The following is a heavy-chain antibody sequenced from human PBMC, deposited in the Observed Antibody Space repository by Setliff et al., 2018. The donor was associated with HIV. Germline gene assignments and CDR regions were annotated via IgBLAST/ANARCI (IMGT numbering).Heavy chain of an antibody. CDR1: GASISSSNSY. D-gene: IGHD6-13*01. CDR2: IYNSGSS. Sequence: SETLSLTCTVYGASISSSNSYWAWIRQPPGKRLEWLASIYNSGSSSYNPSLSSRLTVSVDTSKNQVSLRLNSVTAADTGVYYCARHRDPPGTSWNFYYYYMDLWGAGTTVTVSS. V-gene: IGHV4-39*01. CDR3: ARHRDPPGTSWNFYYYYMDL. J-gene: IGHJ6*03.